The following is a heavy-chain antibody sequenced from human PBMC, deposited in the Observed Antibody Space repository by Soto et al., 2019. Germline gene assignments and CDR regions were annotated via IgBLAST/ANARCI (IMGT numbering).Heavy chain of an antibody. V-gene: IGHV3-23*01. Sequence: GGSLRLSCAASGFTFSSYAMSWVRQAPGKGLEWVSAISGSGGSTYYADSVKGRFTISRDNSKNTLYLQMNSLRAEDTAVYYCANLRYGDYGRPADYWGQGTLVTVSS. CDR3: ANLRYGDYGRPADY. CDR2: ISGSGGST. CDR1: GFTFSSYA. D-gene: IGHD4-17*01. J-gene: IGHJ4*02.